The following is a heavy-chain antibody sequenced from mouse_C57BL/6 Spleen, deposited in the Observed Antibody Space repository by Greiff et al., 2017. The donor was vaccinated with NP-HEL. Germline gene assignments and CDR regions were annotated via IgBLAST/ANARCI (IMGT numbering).Heavy chain of an antibody. CDR2: IDPSDSYT. D-gene: IGHD1-1*01. J-gene: IGHJ4*01. CDR1: GYTFTSYW. V-gene: IGHV1-59*01. Sequence: QVHVKQPGAELVRPGTSVKLSCKASGYTFTSYWMHWVKQRPGQGLEWIGVIDPSDSYTNYNQKFKGKATLTVDTSSSTAYMQLSSLTSEDSAVYYCARWGYYGSSRYYAMDYWGQGTSVTVSS. CDR3: ARWGYYGSSRYYAMDY.